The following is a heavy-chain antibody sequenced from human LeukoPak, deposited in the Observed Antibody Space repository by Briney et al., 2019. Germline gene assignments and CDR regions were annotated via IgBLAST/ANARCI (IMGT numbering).Heavy chain of an antibody. Sequence: GGSLKLSCAPSGFTFSGSAIHWVRQASGKGLEWVGRRSKANSYATAYAASVKGRFTISRDDSKNTAYLQMNSLKSEDTAVYYCTRHTIAAAGTAGDYWGQGTLVTVSS. CDR3: TRHTIAAAGTAGDY. CDR2: RSKANSYAT. J-gene: IGHJ4*02. V-gene: IGHV3-73*01. D-gene: IGHD6-13*01. CDR1: GFTFSGSA.